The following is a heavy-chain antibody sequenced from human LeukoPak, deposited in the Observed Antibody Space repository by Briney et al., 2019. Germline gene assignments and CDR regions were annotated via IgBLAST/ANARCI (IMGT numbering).Heavy chain of an antibody. CDR3: ARGEGKVLGYCSGRSCYSRLGFVYFDY. D-gene: IGHD2-15*01. V-gene: IGHV3-30-3*01. J-gene: IGHJ4*02. Sequence: PGRSLRLSCAASGFTFSSYAMHWVRQAPGKGLEWVAVISYDGSNKYYADSVKGRFTISRDNSKNTLYLQMNSLRAEDTAVYYCARGEGKVLGYCSGRSCYSRLGFVYFDYWGQGTLVTVSS. CDR1: GFTFSSYA. CDR2: ISYDGSNK.